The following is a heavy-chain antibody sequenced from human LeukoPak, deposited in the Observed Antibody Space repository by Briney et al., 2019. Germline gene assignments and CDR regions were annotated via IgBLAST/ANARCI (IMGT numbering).Heavy chain of an antibody. V-gene: IGHV4-34*01. CDR1: GGSFSGYY. CDR3: ARYCMVRGVYGMDV. D-gene: IGHD3-10*01. CDR2: INHSGST. J-gene: IGHJ6*02. Sequence: SETLSFTCAVYGGSFSGYYWSWIRQPPGKGLKWIGEINHSGSTNYNPSLKSRVTISVDTSKNQFSLKLSSVTAADTAVYYCARYCMVRGVYGMDVWGQGTTVTVSS.